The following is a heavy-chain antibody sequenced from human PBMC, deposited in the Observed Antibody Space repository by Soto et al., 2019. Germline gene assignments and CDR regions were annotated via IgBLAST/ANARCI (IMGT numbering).Heavy chain of an antibody. J-gene: IGHJ5*02. D-gene: IGHD3-3*01. Sequence: SETLSLTCTVSGGSISSSSYYWAWNRQSPGKGLEWIGSVYYNGFTYYNPSLKSRVTISVDTSKNQFSLKLTSVIAADTAVYYCARMGDFWSAPREPDPWGQGTLVTVSS. CDR1: GGSISSSSYY. CDR2: VYYNGFT. CDR3: ARMGDFWSAPREPDP. V-gene: IGHV4-39*01.